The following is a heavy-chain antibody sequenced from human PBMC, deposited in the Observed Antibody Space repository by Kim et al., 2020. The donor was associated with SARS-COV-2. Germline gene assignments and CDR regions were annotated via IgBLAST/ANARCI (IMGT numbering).Heavy chain of an antibody. V-gene: IGHV4-34*01. CDR2: INHSGST. J-gene: IGHJ5*02. D-gene: IGHD6-6*01. CDR1: GGSFSGYY. Sequence: SETLSLTCAVYGGSFSGYYWSWIRQPPGKGLEWIGEINHSGSTNYNPSLKSRVTISVDTSKNQFSLKLSSVTAADTAVYYCARGPRPRWAARPDNWFDPWGQGTLVTVSS. CDR3: ARGPRPRWAARPDNWFDP.